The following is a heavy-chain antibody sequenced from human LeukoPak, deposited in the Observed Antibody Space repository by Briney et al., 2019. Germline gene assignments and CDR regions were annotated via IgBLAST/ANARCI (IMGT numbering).Heavy chain of an antibody. Sequence: GGSLRLSCAASGFTVSSNYMSWVRQAPGKGLEWVSVIYSGGSTYCADSVKGRFTISRDNSKNTLYLQMNSLRAEDTAVYYCAKAYSSGWYAEFDYWGQGTLVTVSS. CDR1: GFTVSSNY. V-gene: IGHV3-66*01. D-gene: IGHD6-19*01. CDR2: IYSGGST. CDR3: AKAYSSGWYAEFDY. J-gene: IGHJ4*02.